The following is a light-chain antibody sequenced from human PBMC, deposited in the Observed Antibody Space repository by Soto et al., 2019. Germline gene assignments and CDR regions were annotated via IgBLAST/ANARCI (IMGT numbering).Light chain of an antibody. CDR3: QQLNSYPLT. V-gene: IGKV1-39*01. Sequence: DILISHPPSSLSASVGARITSTCRASQSISSYLNWYQHKPGKVNKLIIYAEKSLQSGVQGRFAASAAGKDFTITIRSMQHEDFANYYCQQLNSYPLTCGQGKRREIK. CDR1: QSISSY. CDR2: AEK. J-gene: IGKJ5*01.